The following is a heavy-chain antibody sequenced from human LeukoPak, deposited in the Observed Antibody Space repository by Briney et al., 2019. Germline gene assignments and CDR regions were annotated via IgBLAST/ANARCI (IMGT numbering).Heavy chain of an antibody. D-gene: IGHD2-15*01. V-gene: IGHV4-59*02. CDR3: ARIHRYCSGGACYVLDN. J-gene: IGHJ4*02. CDR1: GGSVSGYY. CDR2: VYYSGSS. Sequence: SETLSLTCVVSGGSVSGYYWGWIRQPPGRGLEWIGYVYYSGSSNYNPSFKSRITISVDTSRNQFSLQLSPVTAADTAVYYCARIHRYCSGGACYVLDNWGQGTLVAVSS.